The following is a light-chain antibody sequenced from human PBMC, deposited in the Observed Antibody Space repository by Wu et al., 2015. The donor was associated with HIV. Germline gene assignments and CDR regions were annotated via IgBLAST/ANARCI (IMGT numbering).Light chain of an antibody. CDR3: QQYNNWPPLT. Sequence: EIVLTQSPDTLSLSPGERATLSCRASHSVSSNYLAWYQHKPDQAPRLLIYGASTRATGIPARFSGSGSGTEFTLTISSLQSEDFAVYYCQQYNNWPPLTFGGGTKVEIK. J-gene: IGKJ4*01. CDR2: GAS. CDR1: HSVSSN. V-gene: IGKV3-15*01.